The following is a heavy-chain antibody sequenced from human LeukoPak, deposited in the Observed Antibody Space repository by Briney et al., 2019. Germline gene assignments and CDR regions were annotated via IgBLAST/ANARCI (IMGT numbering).Heavy chain of an antibody. D-gene: IGHD1-26*01. CDR1: GGTFSSYT. CDR2: IIPIFGTA. V-gene: IGHV1-69*05. Sequence: SVRVSCKASGGTFSSYTISWVRQAPGQGLEWMGGIIPIFGTANYAQKFQGRVTITTDESTSTAYMELSSLRSEDTAVYYCARGSYLIFSYYFDYWGQGTLVTVSS. J-gene: IGHJ4*02. CDR3: ARGSYLIFSYYFDY.